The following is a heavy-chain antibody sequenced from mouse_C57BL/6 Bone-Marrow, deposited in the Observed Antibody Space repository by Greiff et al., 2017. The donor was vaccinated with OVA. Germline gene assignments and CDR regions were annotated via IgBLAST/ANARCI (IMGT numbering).Heavy chain of an antibody. CDR2: IDPSDSYT. J-gene: IGHJ2*01. Sequence: VQLQQPGAELVMPGASVKLSCKASGYTFTSYWMHWVKQRPGQGLEWNGEIDPSDSYTNYNQKFKGKSTLTVDKSSSTAYMQLSSLTSEDSAVYYCARMKVRKYYFDYWGQGTTLTVSS. CDR1: GYTFTSYW. CDR3: ARMKVRKYYFDY. V-gene: IGHV1-69*01. D-gene: IGHD2-14*01.